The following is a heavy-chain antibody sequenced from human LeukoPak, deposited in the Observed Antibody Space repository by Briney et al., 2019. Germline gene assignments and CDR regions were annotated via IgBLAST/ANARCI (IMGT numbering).Heavy chain of an antibody. CDR2: INPTGGST. CDR1: GYTFPSYF. Sequence: GASVKVSCKASGYTFPSYFMHWVRQAPGQGLEWMGIINPTGGSTTYAQKFQGRVTMTRDTSISTAYMELSRLRSDDTAVYYCATTTYDSSGYSDYWGQGTLVTVSS. D-gene: IGHD3-22*01. J-gene: IGHJ4*02. CDR3: ATTTYDSSGYSDY. V-gene: IGHV1-46*01.